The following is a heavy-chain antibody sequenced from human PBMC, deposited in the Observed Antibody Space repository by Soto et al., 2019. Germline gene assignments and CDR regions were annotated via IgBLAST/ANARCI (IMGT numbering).Heavy chain of an antibody. V-gene: IGHV3-21*06. CDR3: ARDQYYYESSGSNAFDI. Sequence: EAQLVESGGGLVKPGGSLRISCAASGFNFNSYSMNWVRQAPGRGLEWVSSMSGTADYIYYADSVKGRFTISRDNAKNSLYLQMNSLRPDDTAVYYCARDQYYYESSGSNAFDIWGQGTMVTVSS. J-gene: IGHJ3*02. D-gene: IGHD3-22*01. CDR1: GFNFNSYS. CDR2: MSGTADYI.